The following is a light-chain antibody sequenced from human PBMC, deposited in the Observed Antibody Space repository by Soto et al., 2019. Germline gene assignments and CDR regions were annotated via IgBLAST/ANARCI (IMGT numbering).Light chain of an antibody. Sequence: EIVLTQSPRTLSLSPGESATLSCRASQNVYINSLAWFQQKPGQTPRLLIYGPSTRAAGVPDRFTGSVSGADFALSISRREPEDFAMYYCQQFGGCIPTLGQGTKVE. CDR3: QQFGGCIPT. CDR2: GPS. V-gene: IGKV3-20*01. J-gene: IGKJ1*01. CDR1: QNVYINS.